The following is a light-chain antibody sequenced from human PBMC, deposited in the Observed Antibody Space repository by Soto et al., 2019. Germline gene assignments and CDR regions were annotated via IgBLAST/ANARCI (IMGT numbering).Light chain of an antibody. CDR1: QSISSY. J-gene: IGKJ3*01. V-gene: IGKV1-39*01. CDR3: QQSYTTPFA. Sequence: DIHMTQSPSSLSASVGDRVSITCRASQSISSYLNWYQQKPGKAPKLLISAASSLQSGVPSTFSGSGSGTDFTLTISSLQPEDFATYFCQQSYTTPFAFXPGTKVDIK. CDR2: AAS.